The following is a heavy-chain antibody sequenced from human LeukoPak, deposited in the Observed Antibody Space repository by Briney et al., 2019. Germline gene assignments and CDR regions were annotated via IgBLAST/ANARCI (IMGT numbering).Heavy chain of an antibody. D-gene: IGHD4-17*01. CDR1: GGSFSGYY. CDR2: INHSGST. J-gene: IGHJ2*01. CDR3: ARGIDYGDFYWYFDL. Sequence: SETLSLTCAVYGGSFSGYYWSWIRQPPGKGLEWIGEINHSGSTDYNPSLESRVTISVDTSKNQFSLKLSSVTAADTAVYYCARGIDYGDFYWYFDLWGRGTLVTVSS. V-gene: IGHV4-34*01.